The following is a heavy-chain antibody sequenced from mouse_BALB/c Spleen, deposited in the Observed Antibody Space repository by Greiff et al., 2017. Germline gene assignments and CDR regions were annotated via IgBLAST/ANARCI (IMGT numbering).Heavy chain of an antibody. CDR2: IDPENGNT. V-gene: IGHV14-1*02. J-gene: IGHJ4*01. CDR1: GFNIKDYY. D-gene: IGHD1-1*01. Sequence: VHVKQSGAELVRPGALVKLSCKASGFNIKDYYMHWVKQRPEQGLEWIGWIDPENGNTIYDPKFQGKASITADTSSNTAYLQLSSLTSEDTAVYYCARRYYGSRHYAMDYWGQGTSVTVSS. CDR3: ARRYYGSRHYAMDY.